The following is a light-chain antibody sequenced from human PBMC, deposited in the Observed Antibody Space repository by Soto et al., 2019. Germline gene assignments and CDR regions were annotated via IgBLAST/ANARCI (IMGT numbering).Light chain of an antibody. V-gene: IGLV1-40*01. J-gene: IGLJ1*01. CDR2: GNN. CDR1: SSNIGAGYG. Sequence: QSVLTQPPSVSGAPGQRVTISCTGSSSNIGAGYGVHWYQQLPGTAPKLLIYGNNNRPSGVPDRFSGSKSGTSASLAITGLQAEDEADYYCQSYDSSLNGYVFATGTKLTVL. CDR3: QSYDSSLNGYV.